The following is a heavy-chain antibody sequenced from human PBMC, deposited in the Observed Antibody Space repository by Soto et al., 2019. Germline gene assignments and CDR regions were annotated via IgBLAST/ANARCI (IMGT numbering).Heavy chain of an antibody. D-gene: IGHD3-3*01. CDR3: ARGSGDFWSGYFDFDY. CDR1: GFTFSSYA. Sequence: GGSLRLSCAASGFTFSSYAMSWVRQAPGKGLEWVSAISGSGGSTYYADSVKGRFTISRDNSKNTLYLQMNSLRAEDTAVYYCARGSGDFWSGYFDFDYWGQGTLVTVSS. V-gene: IGHV3-23*01. CDR2: ISGSGGST. J-gene: IGHJ4*02.